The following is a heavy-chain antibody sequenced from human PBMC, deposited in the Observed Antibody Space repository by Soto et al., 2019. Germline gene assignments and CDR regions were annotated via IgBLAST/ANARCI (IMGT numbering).Heavy chain of an antibody. CDR2: ISASGDST. CDR3: SKDLLQWMVVGHAAFDI. D-gene: IGHD6-19*01. CDR1: GYIFTTYG. V-gene: IGHV3-23*01. Sequence: SLTISCKLSGYIFTTYGMKCDRQAPGKGLEWVSGISASGDSTFNADSVKGRFTISRDNSKNTLYLQMNSLRAEDTAVYYCSKDLLQWMVVGHAAFDIWVQGTMVTVSS. J-gene: IGHJ3*02.